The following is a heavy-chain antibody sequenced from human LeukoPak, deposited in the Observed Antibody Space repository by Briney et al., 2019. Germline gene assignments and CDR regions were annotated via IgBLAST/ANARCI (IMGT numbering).Heavy chain of an antibody. J-gene: IGHJ4*02. CDR2: IYYSGSN. CDR3: ARSSSMVRGVDY. Sequence: SETLSLTCTVSGGSISSYYWSWVRQPPGKGLEWIGYIYYSGSNNYNTSLKSRVTISVDTSKNQFSLKLSSVTAADTAVYYCARSSSMVRGVDYWGQGTLVTVSS. CDR1: GGSISSYY. D-gene: IGHD3-10*01. V-gene: IGHV4-59*01.